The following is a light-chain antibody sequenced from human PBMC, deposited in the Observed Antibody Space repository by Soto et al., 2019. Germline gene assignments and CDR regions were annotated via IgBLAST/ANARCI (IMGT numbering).Light chain of an antibody. V-gene: IGKV3-20*01. CDR1: HSVGSSH. CDR3: QQYVGWT. J-gene: IGKJ1*01. Sequence: EIVLTQSPGTLSLSPGERATLSCRASHSVGSSHLAWYQQKPGQAPRLLIYGASSRATGVPEKFSGSGSGTDFTLTISRLEPEDSAVYYCQQYVGWTFGPGTKVEIK. CDR2: GAS.